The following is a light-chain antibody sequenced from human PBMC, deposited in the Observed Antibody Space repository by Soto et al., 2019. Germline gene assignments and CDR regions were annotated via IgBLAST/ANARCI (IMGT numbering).Light chain of an antibody. CDR1: RDISNN. Sequence: EILMTQSPATLSVSPGGMATLSCRASRDISNNLSWYQQRPGQPPRLLIYGASTRATGVPARFSGSGWGTEFTLTITGLQYDDFAVYYCQQYTSWQTFGQGTQVDIK. J-gene: IGKJ1*01. CDR3: QQYTSWQT. V-gene: IGKV3-15*01. CDR2: GAS.